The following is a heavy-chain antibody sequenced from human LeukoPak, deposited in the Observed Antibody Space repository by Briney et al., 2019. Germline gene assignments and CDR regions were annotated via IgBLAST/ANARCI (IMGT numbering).Heavy chain of an antibody. D-gene: IGHD3-22*01. Sequence: GGSLRLSCAASGFTFSSYEMNWVRQAPGKGLKWVSYISSSGSTIYYADSVKGRFTISRDNAKNSLYLQMNSLRAEDTAVYYCAREGVGSFYYDSSGYGPDGAFDIWGQGTMVTVSS. CDR2: ISSSGSTI. CDR1: GFTFSSYE. J-gene: IGHJ3*02. V-gene: IGHV3-48*03. CDR3: AREGVGSFYYDSSGYGPDGAFDI.